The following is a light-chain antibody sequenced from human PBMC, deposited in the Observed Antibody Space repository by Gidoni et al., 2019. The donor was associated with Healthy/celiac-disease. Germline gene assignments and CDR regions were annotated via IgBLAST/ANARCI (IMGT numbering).Light chain of an antibody. CDR1: QSLLHSNGYNY. CDR2: LGS. J-gene: IGKJ1*01. Sequence: IVMIQSSLSPPVTPGEPASISCRSSQSLLHSNGYNYLAWYLQKPGQSPQLLIYLGSNRATGVPDRFRGSGSGTDFTLKISRVEAEDVGIYYCKQDLQNPRTFGQGTKVEIK. V-gene: IGKV2-28*01. CDR3: KQDLQNPRT.